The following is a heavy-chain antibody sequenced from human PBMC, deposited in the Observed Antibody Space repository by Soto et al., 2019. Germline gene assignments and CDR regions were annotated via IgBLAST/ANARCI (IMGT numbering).Heavy chain of an antibody. Sequence: GGSLRLSCAASGFTFSSYSMNRFCQAPGKGLEWVSSISSRSSYIYYADSVKGRFTTSRDNAKNSLYLQMNSLRAEDTAVYYCARDRYYDFWTSFDYWGQGTLVTVSS. D-gene: IGHD3-3*01. J-gene: IGHJ4*02. CDR2: ISSRSSYI. CDR1: GFTFSSYS. V-gene: IGHV3-21*01. CDR3: ARDRYYDFWTSFDY.